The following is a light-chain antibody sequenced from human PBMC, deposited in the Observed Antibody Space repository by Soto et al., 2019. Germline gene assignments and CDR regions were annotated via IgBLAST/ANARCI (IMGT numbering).Light chain of an antibody. CDR1: SSDVGGYNY. CDR2: DVS. CDR3: SSYTSSSSLYVV. V-gene: IGLV2-14*01. J-gene: IGLJ2*01. Sequence: QSALTQPASVSGSPGQSITISCTGTSSDVGGYNYVSWYQQHPGKAPKLMIYDVSNRPSGVSNRFSGSKSGNTASLTISGLQAEDGADYYCSSYTSSSSLYVVFGGGTQLTVL.